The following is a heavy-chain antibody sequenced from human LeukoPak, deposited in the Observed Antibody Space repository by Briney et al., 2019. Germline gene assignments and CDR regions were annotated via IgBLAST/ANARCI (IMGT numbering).Heavy chain of an antibody. V-gene: IGHV3-30*02. CDR1: GFTFSSYG. J-gene: IGHJ4*02. CDR3: AKDEYQLLLRGGYYSDY. CDR2: IRYDGSNK. D-gene: IGHD2-2*01. Sequence: GGSLRLSCAASGFTFSSYGMHWVRQAPGKGLEWVAFIRYDGSNKYYADSVKGRFTISRDNSKNTLYLRMNSLRAEDTAVYYCAKDEYQLLLRGGYYSDYWGQGTLVTVSS.